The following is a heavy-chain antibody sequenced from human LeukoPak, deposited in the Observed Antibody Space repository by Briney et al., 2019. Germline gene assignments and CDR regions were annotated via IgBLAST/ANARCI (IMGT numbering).Heavy chain of an antibody. CDR1: GESFTGYY. V-gene: IGHV4-34*01. J-gene: IGHJ6*03. D-gene: IGHD4-23*01. CDR2: IDQSGST. Sequence: SETLSLTCAVYGESFTGYYWSWIRQPPGKGLEWIGEIDQSGSTSYNPSLKSRVTISVDTSNNQFSLKLTSVTAADTAVYYCARGSAVITLSYYYYMDVWGKGTTVTVSS. CDR3: ARGSAVITLSYYYYMDV.